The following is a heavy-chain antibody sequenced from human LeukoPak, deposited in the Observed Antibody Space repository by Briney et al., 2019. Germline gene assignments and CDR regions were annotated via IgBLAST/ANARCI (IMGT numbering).Heavy chain of an antibody. V-gene: IGHV3-48*01. CDR3: ARTKLITYYYYMDV. CDR2: ISSSSSTI. J-gene: IGHJ6*03. CDR1: GFTFSSYS. D-gene: IGHD3-22*01. Sequence: PGGSLRLSCAASGFTFSSYSMNWVRQAPGKGLEWVSYISSSSSTIYYADSVKGRFTISRDNAKNSLYLQMNSLRAEDTAVYYCARTKLITYYYYMDVWGKGTTVTVSS.